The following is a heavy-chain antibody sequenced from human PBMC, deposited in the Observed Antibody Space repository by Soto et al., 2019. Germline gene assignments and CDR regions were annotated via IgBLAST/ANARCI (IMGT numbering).Heavy chain of an antibody. CDR3: ARVRGVGNWFDP. J-gene: IGHJ5*02. CDR2: IYFSGTT. CDR1: GGAISSGGYY. V-gene: IGHV4-31*03. Sequence: PSETLSLTCTVSGGAISSGGYYWSWIRQYQGKGLDWIGYIYFSGTTYYNPSLKSRVTISLDTSKNQFSLKLSSVTAADTAVYYCARVRGVGNWFDPCGPGTLVTVSS. D-gene: IGHD1-26*01.